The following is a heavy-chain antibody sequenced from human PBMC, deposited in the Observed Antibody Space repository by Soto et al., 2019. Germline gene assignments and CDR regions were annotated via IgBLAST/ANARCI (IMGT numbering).Heavy chain of an antibody. J-gene: IGHJ4*02. V-gene: IGHV3-23*01. CDR3: TRGQLGRSYSGIDY. CDR1: GFTFSSYS. CDR2: LGGSGITP. Sequence: PGGSLRLSCAASGFTFSSYSMTWVRQAPGKGLEWVSSLGGSGITPYYADSVKGRFTISRDNSKNSLYLQMNSLRDEDTAVYYCTRGQLGRSYSGIDYWGQGTLVTVSS. D-gene: IGHD1-26*01.